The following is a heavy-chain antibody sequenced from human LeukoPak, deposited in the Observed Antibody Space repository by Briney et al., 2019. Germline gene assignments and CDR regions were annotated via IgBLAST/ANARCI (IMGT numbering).Heavy chain of an antibody. J-gene: IGHJ6*04. D-gene: IGHD3-10*02. CDR2: INWNGGST. Sequence: PGGSLRLSCAASGFTFSSYEMNWVRQAPGKGLEWVSGINWNGGSTGYADSVKGRFTISRDNAKSSLYLQMNSLRAEDTAVYYCAELGITMIGGVWGKGTTVTISS. CDR1: GFTFSSYE. V-gene: IGHV3-20*04. CDR3: AELGITMIGGV.